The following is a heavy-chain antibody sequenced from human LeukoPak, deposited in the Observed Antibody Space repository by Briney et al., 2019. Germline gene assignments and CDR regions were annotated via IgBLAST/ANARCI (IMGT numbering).Heavy chain of an antibody. CDR2: ISGSGGST. CDR3: AKYPSHCSGGSCYPIEWYFDY. CDR1: GFTFSSYA. J-gene: IGHJ4*02. V-gene: IGHV3-23*01. Sequence: GGSLRLSCAASGFTFSSYAMSWVRQAPGKGLEWVSAISGSGGSTYYTDSVKGRFTISRDNSKNTLYLQMNSLRAEDTAVYYCAKYPSHCSGGSCYPIEWYFDYWGQGTLVTVSS. D-gene: IGHD2-15*01.